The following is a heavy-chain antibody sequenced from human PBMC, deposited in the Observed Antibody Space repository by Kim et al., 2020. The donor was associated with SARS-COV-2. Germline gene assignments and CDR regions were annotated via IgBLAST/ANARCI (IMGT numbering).Heavy chain of an antibody. Sequence: SETLSLTCTVSGGSISSSSYYWGWIRQPPGKGLEWIGSIYYSGSTYYNPSLKSRVTISVDTSKNQFSLKLSSVTAADTAVYYCARPGIYYGSGSALHNYYYGMDVWGQGTTVTVSS. D-gene: IGHD3-10*01. V-gene: IGHV4-39*01. CDR3: ARPGIYYGSGSALHNYYYGMDV. J-gene: IGHJ6*02. CDR2: IYYSGST. CDR1: GGSISSSSYY.